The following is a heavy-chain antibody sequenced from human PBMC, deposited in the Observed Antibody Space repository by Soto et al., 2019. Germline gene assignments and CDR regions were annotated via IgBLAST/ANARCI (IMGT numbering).Heavy chain of an antibody. D-gene: IGHD3-22*01. Sequence: SVKVSCKASGGSITSYAVSWVRQAPGQGLEWMGGIISMFGTTHYAQKFQGRVTITADESTNTVYMELSRLRSDDTAIYYCARGRCSSGGCYSWLDPWGRGTLVAVSS. J-gene: IGHJ5*02. CDR1: GGSITSYA. CDR2: IISMFGTT. CDR3: ARGRCSSGGCYSWLDP. V-gene: IGHV1-69*13.